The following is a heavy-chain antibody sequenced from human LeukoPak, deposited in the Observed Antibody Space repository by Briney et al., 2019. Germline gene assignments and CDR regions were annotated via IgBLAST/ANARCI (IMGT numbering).Heavy chain of an antibody. CDR1: GGTFSSYA. D-gene: IGHD2-21*02. J-gene: IGHJ3*02. V-gene: IGHV1-69*04. CDR2: IIPILGIA. CDR3: ASLWDIVVVTAIQMRGDAFDI. Sequence: GASVKVSCKASGGTFSSYAISWVRQAPGQGLEWMGRIIPILGIANYAQKFQGRVTITADKSTSTAYMELSSLRSEDTAVYYCASLWDIVVVTAIQMRGDAFDIWGQGTMVTVSS.